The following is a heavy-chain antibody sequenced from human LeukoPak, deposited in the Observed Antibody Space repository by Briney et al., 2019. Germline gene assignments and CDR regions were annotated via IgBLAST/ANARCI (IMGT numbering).Heavy chain of an antibody. J-gene: IGHJ4*02. Sequence: PGGSLRLSCAASGFTFSSYSMNWVRQAPGKGLEWVSYIRSSSSTMYYADSVKGRFTISRDNAKNSLYLQMNSLRAEDTAMYCCARADYYGSGNYYTSDYWGQGTLVTVSS. CDR2: IRSSSSTM. D-gene: IGHD3-10*01. V-gene: IGHV3-48*01. CDR3: ARADYYGSGNYYTSDY. CDR1: GFTFSSYS.